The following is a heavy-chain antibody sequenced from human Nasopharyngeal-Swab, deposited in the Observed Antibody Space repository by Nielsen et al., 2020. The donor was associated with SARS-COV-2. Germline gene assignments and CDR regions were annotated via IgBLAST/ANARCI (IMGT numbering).Heavy chain of an antibody. CDR3: ARGAGSGSYLAFDY. Sequence: GGSLRLSCAASGFTFSSYAMHWVRQAPGKGLEWVAVISHDGSNKYYADSVKGRFTISRDNSKNTLYLQMNSLRAEDTAVYYCARGAGSGSYLAFDYWGQGTLVTVSS. D-gene: IGHD3-10*01. V-gene: IGHV3-30*04. CDR2: ISHDGSNK. J-gene: IGHJ4*02. CDR1: GFTFSSYA.